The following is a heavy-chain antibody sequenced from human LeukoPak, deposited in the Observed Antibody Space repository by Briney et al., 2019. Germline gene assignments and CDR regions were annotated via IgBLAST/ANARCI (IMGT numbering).Heavy chain of an antibody. J-gene: IGHJ6*02. CDR1: GFTFSSNS. D-gene: IGHD2-15*01. Sequence: GGSLRLSCAASGFTFSSNSWNWVRRPPGRGREGVPSISISVGHIYYADSVKGRFTISRDNAKKSLYLQMNSLRVEDTAVYYCARVFPDCSGGSCYSGVYYGMDVWGQGTTVTVSS. V-gene: IGHV3-21*01. CDR3: ARVFPDCSGGSCYSGVYYGMDV. CDR2: ISISVGHI.